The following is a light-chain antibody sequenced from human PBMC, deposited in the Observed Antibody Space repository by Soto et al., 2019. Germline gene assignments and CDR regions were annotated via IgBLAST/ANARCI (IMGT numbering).Light chain of an antibody. CDR1: QSVSNY. J-gene: IGKJ3*01. V-gene: IGKV3-11*01. CDR3: QQRSNWPFN. Sequence: EIVLTQAPATLSLSPGEIATLSCSASQSVSNYLAWYQQKPGQAPRLLIYAASNRATGIPARFSGSGSRTDFTLTISSLEPEDFAVYYCQQRSNWPFNFGPGTKVDIK. CDR2: AAS.